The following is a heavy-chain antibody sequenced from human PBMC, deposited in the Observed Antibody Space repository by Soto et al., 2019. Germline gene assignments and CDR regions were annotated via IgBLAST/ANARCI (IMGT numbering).Heavy chain of an antibody. D-gene: IGHD2-2*01. Sequence: QVQLVQSGAEVKKPGASVKVSCKASGYTFTSYGISWVRQAPGQGLEWMAWISGYNGNTNYEQKVQGRVTVTADTSTSPAYLELRSLRADDTAVYYCARTRLDCRGTSCYDYWGQGTLVTVSS. CDR2: ISGYNGNT. CDR3: ARTRLDCRGTSCYDY. V-gene: IGHV1-18*01. CDR1: GYTFTSYG. J-gene: IGHJ4*02.